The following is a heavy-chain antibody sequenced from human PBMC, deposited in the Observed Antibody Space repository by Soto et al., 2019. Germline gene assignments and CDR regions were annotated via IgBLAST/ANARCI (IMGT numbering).Heavy chain of an antibody. Sequence: SVKVSCKASGATYSTSAISWVRQAPGRGLEWMGGINPILGTPDYAHKFQGRVTITADESTSTVYMELGSLRSEDTALYFCARGGVDVVATSAFDYWGQGTLVTVSS. V-gene: IGHV1-69*13. CDR1: GATYSTSA. J-gene: IGHJ4*02. CDR3: ARGGVDVVATSAFDY. CDR2: INPILGTP. D-gene: IGHD5-12*01.